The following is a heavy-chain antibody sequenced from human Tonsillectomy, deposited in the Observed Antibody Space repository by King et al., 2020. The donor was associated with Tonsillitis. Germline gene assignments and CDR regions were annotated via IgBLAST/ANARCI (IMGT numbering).Heavy chain of an antibody. D-gene: IGHD5-12*01. J-gene: IGHJ4*02. V-gene: IGHV3-15*01. CDR3: ATDSSGHGFDY. CDR1: GFTFTNAW. CDR2: IKSKTDGGTT. Sequence: VQLVESGGGLVKPGGSLRLSCTASGFTFTNAWMSWVRQAPGKGLEWVGRIKSKTDGGTTDYAAPVKGRVTISRDDLKDTLYLQMNSLKTEDTAVYYCATDSSGHGFDYWGQGTLVTVSS.